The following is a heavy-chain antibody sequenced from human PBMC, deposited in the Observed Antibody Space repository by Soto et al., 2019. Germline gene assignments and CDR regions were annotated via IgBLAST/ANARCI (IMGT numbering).Heavy chain of an antibody. J-gene: IGHJ5*02. Sequence: PSETLSLTCAVSGGSISSGGYSWSWIRQPPGKGLEWIGYIYHSGSTYYNPSLKSRVTISVDRSKNQFSLKLSSVTAADTAVYYCARGSGWYGGQWFDPWGQGTLVTVSS. CDR1: GGSISSGGYS. D-gene: IGHD6-19*01. V-gene: IGHV4-30-2*01. CDR2: IYHSGST. CDR3: ARGSGWYGGQWFDP.